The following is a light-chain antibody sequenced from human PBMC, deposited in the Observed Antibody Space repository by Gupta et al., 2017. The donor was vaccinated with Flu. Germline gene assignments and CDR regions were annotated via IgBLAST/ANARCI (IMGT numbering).Light chain of an antibody. V-gene: IGKV1-39*01. CDR3: QQSDNTPRT. Sequence: DIQMTQFPSSLSASVGDRVTITCRASQTISRFLNWYQQKEGEAPKLLLYDATSLQSGVSSRFSGSGSGTDFTLTISSLQPEDFATYYCQQSDNTPRTFGKGTKVEIK. CDR2: DAT. CDR1: QTISRF. J-gene: IGKJ1*01.